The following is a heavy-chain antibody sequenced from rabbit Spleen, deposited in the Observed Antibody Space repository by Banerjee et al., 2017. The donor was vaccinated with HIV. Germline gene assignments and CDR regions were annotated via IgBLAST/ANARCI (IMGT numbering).Heavy chain of an antibody. J-gene: IGHJ4*01. V-gene: IGHV1S7*01. CDR2: IDPVFGSA. D-gene: IGHD4-2*01. Sequence: QLKESGGGLVQPGGSLKLSCKASGFDFSSYYMSWVRQAPGKGLEWIGYIDPVFGSAYYASWVNGRFSISRENTQNTVSLQLNSLTAADTATYFCARATSGTDRYADLWGPGTLVTVS. CDR3: ARATSGTDRYADL. CDR1: GFDFSSYY.